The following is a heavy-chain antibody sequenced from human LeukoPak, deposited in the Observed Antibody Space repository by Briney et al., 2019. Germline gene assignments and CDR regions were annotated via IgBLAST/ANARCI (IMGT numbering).Heavy chain of an antibody. Sequence: GGSLRLSCAVSGFTFSDYWMNWVRQAPGKGREWVASIRQDGGEKYYVDSVKGRFTISRDNTKNPLYLQMTGLRAEDTAVYFCARDGTAPGLYFDLWGQGTLVAVSS. J-gene: IGHJ4*01. CDR2: IRQDGGEK. CDR3: ARDGTAPGLYFDL. V-gene: IGHV3-7*01. D-gene: IGHD6-13*01. CDR1: GFTFSDYW.